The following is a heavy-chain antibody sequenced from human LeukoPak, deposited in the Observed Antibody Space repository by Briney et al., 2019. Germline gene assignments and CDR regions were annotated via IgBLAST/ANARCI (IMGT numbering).Heavy chain of an antibody. CDR2: IRYDGSNK. D-gene: IGHD4-23*01. V-gene: IGHV3-30*02. CDR3: AKDPTTVVITYFDY. CDR1: GFTFSSYG. J-gene: IGHJ4*02. Sequence: PGGSLRLSCAASGFTFSSYGMHWVRRAPGKGLEWVAFIRYDGSNKYYTDSVKGRFTISRDNSKNTLYLQMNSLRVEDTAVYYCAKDPTTVVITYFDYWGQGTLVTVSS.